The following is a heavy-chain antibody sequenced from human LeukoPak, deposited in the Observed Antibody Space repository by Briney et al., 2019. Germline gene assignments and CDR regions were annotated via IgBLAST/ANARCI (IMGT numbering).Heavy chain of an antibody. CDR3: VLAPNSNWFDF. Sequence: SETLSLTCTVSGDSISTYYWSWVRQPPGKGLEWIGYIYYGGNTNYNPSLKSRVTISVDTSKNQFSLKLNSVTAADTAVYYCVLAPNSNWFDFWGQGTQVTVSS. CDR1: GDSISTYY. CDR2: IYYGGNT. V-gene: IGHV4-59*08. D-gene: IGHD2-8*01. J-gene: IGHJ5*01.